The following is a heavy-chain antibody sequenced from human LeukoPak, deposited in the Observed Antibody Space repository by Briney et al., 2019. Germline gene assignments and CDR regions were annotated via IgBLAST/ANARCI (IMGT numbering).Heavy chain of an antibody. Sequence: SETLSLTCTVSGGSISSYYWSWIRQPAGKGLEWIGRTYTSGSTNYNPSLKSRVTMSVDTSKNQFSLKLSSVTAADTAVYYCARVSFWSGYYMTDVWGQGTTVTVSS. CDR3: ARVSFWSGYYMTDV. CDR1: GGSISSYY. CDR2: TYTSGST. J-gene: IGHJ6*02. D-gene: IGHD3-3*01. V-gene: IGHV4-4*07.